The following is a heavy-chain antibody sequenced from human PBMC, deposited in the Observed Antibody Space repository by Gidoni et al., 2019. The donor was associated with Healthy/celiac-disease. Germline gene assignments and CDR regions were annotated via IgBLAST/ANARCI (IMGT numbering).Heavy chain of an antibody. D-gene: IGHD7-27*01. Sequence: EVQLLESGGGLVQPGGSLRLSCAASGFTFSSYAMGWVRQAPGKGLEWGSAISGSGGSTYYADSVKGRFTISRDNSKNTLYLQMNSLRAEDTAVYYCAKVPELGIVLLNIRFDPWGQGTLVTVSS. CDR1: GFTFSSYA. CDR2: ISGSGGST. J-gene: IGHJ5*02. CDR3: AKVPELGIVLLNIRFDP. V-gene: IGHV3-23*01.